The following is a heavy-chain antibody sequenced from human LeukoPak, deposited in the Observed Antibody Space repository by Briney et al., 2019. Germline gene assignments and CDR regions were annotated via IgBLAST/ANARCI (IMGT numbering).Heavy chain of an antibody. CDR3: AGYGGDWYPES. Sequence: PSETLSLTCTVSGGSISSYYWSWIRQPAGKGLEWIGRIYTSGSTYYNPSLKSRVTISVDTSKNQFSLKLSSVTAADTGVYYCAGYGGDWYPESWGQGTLVTISS. D-gene: IGHD6-19*01. J-gene: IGHJ4*02. V-gene: IGHV4-4*07. CDR2: IYTSGST. CDR1: GGSISSYY.